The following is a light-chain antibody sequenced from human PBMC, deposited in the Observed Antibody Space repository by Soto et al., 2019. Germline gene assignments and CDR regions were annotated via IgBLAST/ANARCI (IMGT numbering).Light chain of an antibody. Sequence: EIVLTQTPLSLSVTPGQPASISYKSSQSLLHTDGKAYMSWFLHKPGQPPQLLIYEASNRYSGVSDRFSGSGSGKDFTLKISRVEAEDVGVYYCMQGIQFPRTFDQGTKAEIK. CDR2: EAS. J-gene: IGKJ1*01. CDR1: QSLLHTDGKAY. CDR3: MQGIQFPRT. V-gene: IGKV2D-29*01.